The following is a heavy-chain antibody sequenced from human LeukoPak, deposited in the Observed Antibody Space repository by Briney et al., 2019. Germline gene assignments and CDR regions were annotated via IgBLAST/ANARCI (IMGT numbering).Heavy chain of an antibody. J-gene: IGHJ4*02. V-gene: IGHV1-2*02. CDR3: ARDGDYGTGSYYRGRIDS. CDR1: GYSFTAFY. D-gene: IGHD3-10*01. Sequence: ASVKVSCKTSGYSFTAFYIHRVRQAPGQGLEWMGWIHPRRGDTNYAQRFQGRVTMTRDTSISTAYLDLSSLRSDDTAVYYCARDGDYGTGSYYRGRIDSWGQGTPVTVSP. CDR2: IHPRRGDT.